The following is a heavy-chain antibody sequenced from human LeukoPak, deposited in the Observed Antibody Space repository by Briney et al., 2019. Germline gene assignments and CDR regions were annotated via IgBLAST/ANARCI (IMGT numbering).Heavy chain of an antibody. Sequence: GGSLRLSCAASGFTFSSYAMSWVRQAPGKGLEWVSAISGSGGSTYYADSVKGRFIISRDISKNTLYLQMNSLRAEDSALYYCARGGRGSAAVVAPRSFDIWGQGTMVTVSS. CDR1: GFTFSSYA. V-gene: IGHV3-23*01. CDR2: ISGSGGST. J-gene: IGHJ3*02. D-gene: IGHD3-22*01. CDR3: ARGGRGSAAVVAPRSFDI.